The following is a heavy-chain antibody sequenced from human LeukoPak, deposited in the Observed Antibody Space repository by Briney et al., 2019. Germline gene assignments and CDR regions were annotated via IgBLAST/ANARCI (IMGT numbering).Heavy chain of an antibody. D-gene: IGHD2-15*01. J-gene: IGHJ4*02. V-gene: IGHV1-46*01. Sequence: ASVKVSCKASGYTFTGYYMHWVRQAPGQGLEWMGIINPSGGSTSYAQKFQGRVTMTRDMSTSTVYMELSSLRSEDTAVYYCARRGSYCSGGSCYSDYWGQGTLVTVSS. CDR2: INPSGGST. CDR1: GYTFTGYY. CDR3: ARRGSYCSGGSCYSDY.